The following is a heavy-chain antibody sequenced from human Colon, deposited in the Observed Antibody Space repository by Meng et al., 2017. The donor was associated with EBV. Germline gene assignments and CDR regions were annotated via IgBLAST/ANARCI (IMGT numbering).Heavy chain of an antibody. D-gene: IGHD5-18*01. Sequence: VPLQESGPGRVNTSKSLSLTFAVSGGSISSVYWGTWVRQSPGKGLEWIGEIYHSGSTNYNPSLKSRVTISVDKSKNQFSLKLTSVTAADTAVYYCARGGYYSFDYWGQRTLVTVFS. CDR2: IYHSGST. CDR1: GGSISSVYW. J-gene: IGHJ4*02. V-gene: IGHV4-4*02. CDR3: ARGGYYSFDY.